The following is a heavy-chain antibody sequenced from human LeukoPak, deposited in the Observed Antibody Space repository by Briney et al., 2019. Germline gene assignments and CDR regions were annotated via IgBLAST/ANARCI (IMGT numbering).Heavy chain of an antibody. CDR3: ARGGSIVGDDLFDY. Sequence: PGGSLRLSCAASGFTFSSYWMHWVRQAPGKGLVWVSRFNSDGRSTRYADSVKGRFTISRDNAKNTLYLQMNSLTAEDTAVYYCARGGSIVGDDLFDYWGQGTLVTVSS. CDR2: FNSDGRST. CDR1: GFTFSSYW. V-gene: IGHV3-74*01. J-gene: IGHJ4*02. D-gene: IGHD1-26*01.